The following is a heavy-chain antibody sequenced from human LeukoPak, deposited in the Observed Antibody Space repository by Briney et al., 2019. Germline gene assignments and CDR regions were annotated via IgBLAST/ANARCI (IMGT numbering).Heavy chain of an antibody. V-gene: IGHV1-18*04. CDR2: ISAYNGNT. J-gene: IGHJ6*02. D-gene: IGHD3-22*01. CDR3: ARDGYYDSSGYEGYYYYGMDV. CDR1: GYTFTSYY. Sequence: GASVKVSCKASGYTFTSYYMHWVRQAPGQGLEWMGWISAYNGNTNYAQKLQGRVTMTTDTSTSTAYMELRSLRSDDTAVHYCARDGYYDSSGYEGYYYYGMDVWGQGTTVTVSS.